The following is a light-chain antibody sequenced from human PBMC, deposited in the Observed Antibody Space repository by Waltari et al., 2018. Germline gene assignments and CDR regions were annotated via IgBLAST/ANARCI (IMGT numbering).Light chain of an antibody. V-gene: IGKV3-15*01. CDR2: DAS. CDR1: QDVSIN. CDR3: QRYNNWVT. Sequence: EIVMTQSPATLSVSPGERATLSCKASQDVSINLAWYQQKPGQAPRLLIYDASTRATGDPARFSGSGSGTEFTLTISSLQSEDFAVYFCQRYNNWVTFGGGTKVQIK. J-gene: IGKJ4*01.